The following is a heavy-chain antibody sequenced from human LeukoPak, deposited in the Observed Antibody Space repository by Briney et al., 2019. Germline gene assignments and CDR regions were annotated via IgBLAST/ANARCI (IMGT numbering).Heavy chain of an antibody. CDR1: GYTFSSNA. CDR3: AKDSRYSSSWYVGN. J-gene: IGHJ4*02. Sequence: GGSLGLSCGASGYTFSSNAMTWVRQAPGKGLEWVSGISGSGGNTYYADSVKGRFTISRDNSKNALRLQMNSLKPEDTAVYYCAKDSRYSSSWYVGNWGRGTQVTVSS. V-gene: IGHV3-23*01. D-gene: IGHD6-13*01. CDR2: ISGSGGNT.